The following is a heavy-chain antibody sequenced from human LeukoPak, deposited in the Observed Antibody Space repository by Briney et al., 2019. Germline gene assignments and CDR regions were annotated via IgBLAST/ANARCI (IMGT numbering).Heavy chain of an antibody. V-gene: IGHV1-2*02. D-gene: IGHD2-2*02. Sequence: GASVKVSCKASGYTFTGYYMHWVRQAPGQGLEWMGWINPNSGGTNYAQKFQGRVTMTRDTSISTAYMELSRLRSDDTAVYYCARDGRYCSSTSCYTNWFDPWGQGTLVTVSS. J-gene: IGHJ5*02. CDR1: GYTFTGYY. CDR3: ARDGRYCSSTSCYTNWFDP. CDR2: INPNSGGT.